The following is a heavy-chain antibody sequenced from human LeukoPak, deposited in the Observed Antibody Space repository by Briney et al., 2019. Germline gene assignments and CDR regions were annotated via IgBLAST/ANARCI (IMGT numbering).Heavy chain of an antibody. CDR3: AREGIVPAAIPPYYGMDV. CDR2: IYSGGST. V-gene: IGHV3-53*04. D-gene: IGHD2-2*01. J-gene: IGHJ6*02. Sequence: PGGSLRLSCAASGFTVSSNYMSWVRQAPGKGLEWVSVIYSGGSTYYADSVKGRFTISRHNSKNTLYLQMNGLRAEDTAVYYCAREGIVPAAIPPYYGMDVWGQGTTVTVSS. CDR1: GFTVSSNY.